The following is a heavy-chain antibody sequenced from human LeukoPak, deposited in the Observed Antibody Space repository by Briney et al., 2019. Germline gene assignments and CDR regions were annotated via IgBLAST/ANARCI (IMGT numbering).Heavy chain of an antibody. CDR3: ATTQY. V-gene: IGHV3-7*01. CDR1: GFTFSRYW. Sequence: GGSLRLSCAASGFTFSRYWMSWVRQAPGKGPEWVANIKEDESSKYYVDSVRGRFTISRDNAKNSLYLQMSSLRDEDTAVYYCATTQYRGQGTLVTVSS. J-gene: IGHJ4*02. CDR2: IKEDESSK.